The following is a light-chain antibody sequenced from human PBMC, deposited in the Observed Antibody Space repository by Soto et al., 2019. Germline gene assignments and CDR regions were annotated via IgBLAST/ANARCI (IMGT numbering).Light chain of an antibody. Sequence: EIVMTQSPATLSVSPGETATLSCRASQSLTSYLAWYQQKPDQAPRPLIYGISTWATDIPARFSGSGSGTEVTLTISSLQSEDFAVYYCQQYNNWPLTFGGGTKVEIK. CDR2: GIS. V-gene: IGKV3-15*01. CDR1: QSLTSY. J-gene: IGKJ4*01. CDR3: QQYNNWPLT.